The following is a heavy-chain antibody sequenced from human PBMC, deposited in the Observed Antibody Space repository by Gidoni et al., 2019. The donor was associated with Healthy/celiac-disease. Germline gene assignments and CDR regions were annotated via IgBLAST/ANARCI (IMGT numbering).Heavy chain of an antibody. Sequence: QVQLVESGGGLVKPGGSLRLSCAASGFTFSDYYMSWIRQAPGKGLEWVSYISSSSSYTNYADSVKGRFTISRDNAKNSLYLQMNSLRAEDTAVYYCARDARCSSTSCYTSVDYWGQGTLVTVSS. CDR3: ARDARCSSTSCYTSVDY. CDR2: ISSSSSYT. V-gene: IGHV3-11*06. J-gene: IGHJ4*02. CDR1: GFTFSDYY. D-gene: IGHD2-2*02.